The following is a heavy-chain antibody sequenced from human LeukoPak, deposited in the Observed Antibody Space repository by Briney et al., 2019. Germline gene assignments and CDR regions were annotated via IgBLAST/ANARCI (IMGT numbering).Heavy chain of an antibody. Sequence: SETLSLTCAVYGGPFSGYYWSWIRQPPGKGLEWIGEINHSGRTNYNPSLKRRVTISVDTYKNQFSSNLMSVSAADAAVYYCARDRGVRGVIMAALLAFWGQGTRIIVSA. CDR2: INHSGRT. CDR3: ARDRGVRGVIMAALLAF. J-gene: IGHJ4*02. D-gene: IGHD3-10*01. V-gene: IGHV4-34*01. CDR1: GGPFSGYY.